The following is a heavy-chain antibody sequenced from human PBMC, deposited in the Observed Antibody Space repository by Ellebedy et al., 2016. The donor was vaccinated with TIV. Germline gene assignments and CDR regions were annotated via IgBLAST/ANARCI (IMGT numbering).Heavy chain of an antibody. D-gene: IGHD6-19*01. J-gene: IGHJ4*02. V-gene: IGHV3-30*04. Sequence: GGSLRLXXVVSAFTFSSYATHWVRQAPGKGLEWVAVISYDGNNQYYADSVKGRFTISRDNSDNTLFLQMSSLRAEDTAVYYCARAPPGSGPDYWGQGTLVTVSS. CDR1: AFTFSSYA. CDR3: ARAPPGSGPDY. CDR2: ISYDGNNQ.